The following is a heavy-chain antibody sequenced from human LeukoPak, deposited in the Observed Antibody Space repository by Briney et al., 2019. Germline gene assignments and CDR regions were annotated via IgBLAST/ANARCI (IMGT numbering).Heavy chain of an antibody. CDR3: ARRAYRDGYDKKVGYYFDY. CDR1: GYSFTSYW. Sequence: GESLKISCKGSGYSFTSYWIGWVRPVPGKGLGWMGIIYPGDSDTRYSPSFQGQVTISADKSISTAYLQWSSLKASDTAMYYCARRAYRDGYDKKVGYYFDYWGQGTLVTVSS. CDR2: IYPGDSDT. J-gene: IGHJ4*02. V-gene: IGHV5-51*01. D-gene: IGHD5-24*01.